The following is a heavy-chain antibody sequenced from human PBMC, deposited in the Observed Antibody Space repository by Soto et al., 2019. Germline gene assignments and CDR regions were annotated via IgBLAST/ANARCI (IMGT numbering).Heavy chain of an antibody. V-gene: IGHV3-23*01. Sequence: EVQVLESGGGLVQPGGSLRLSCAATGFTFSDFAMSWVRQAPGKGLEWVSRIYGGGNGPHYADSVKGRVTISRDNSKNTLYLQLNSLRAEYTAVYYCAKMEGIDPWASSFAYWGQGTLVNVSS. CDR3: AKMEGIDPWASSFAY. J-gene: IGHJ4*02. CDR1: GFTFSDFA. CDR2: IYGGGNGP. D-gene: IGHD3-10*01.